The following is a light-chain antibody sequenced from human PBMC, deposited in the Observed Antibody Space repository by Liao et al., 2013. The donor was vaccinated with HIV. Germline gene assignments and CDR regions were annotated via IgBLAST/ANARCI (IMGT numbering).Light chain of an antibody. CDR3: QAWDSSIYVV. Sequence: SYELTQPPSVSVSPGQTASITCSGDKLGDKFACWYRQRPGQSPVLVIYQDNRRPSGIPERFSGSRSGNTATLTISGTQTMDEADYYCQAWDSSIYVVFGGGTKLTVL. J-gene: IGLJ2*01. CDR2: QDN. CDR1: KLGDKF. V-gene: IGLV3-1*01.